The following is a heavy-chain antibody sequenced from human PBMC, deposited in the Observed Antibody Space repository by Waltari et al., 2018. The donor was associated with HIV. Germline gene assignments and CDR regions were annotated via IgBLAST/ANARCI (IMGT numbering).Heavy chain of an antibody. V-gene: IGHV1-24*01. D-gene: IGHD6-13*01. CDR3: ATASVAAAGRYYYYYGMDV. CDR1: GYTLTELS. CDR2: FDPEDGET. Sequence: QVQLVQSGAEVKKPGASVKVSCKVSGYTLTELSMHWVRQAPGKGLEWMGGFDPEDGETIYAQKFQGRVTMTEDTSTDTAYMELSSLRSEDTAVYYCATASVAAAGRYYYYYGMDVWGQGTTVTVSS. J-gene: IGHJ6*02.